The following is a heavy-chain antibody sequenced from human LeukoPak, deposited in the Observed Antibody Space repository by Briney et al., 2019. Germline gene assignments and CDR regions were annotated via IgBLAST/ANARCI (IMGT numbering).Heavy chain of an antibody. J-gene: IGHJ4*02. D-gene: IGHD3-22*01. V-gene: IGHV3-21*01. CDR3: ARDYYDSSGYYSFDY. CDR2: TSSSSSYI. CDR1: GFTFSSYS. Sequence: PGGSLRLSCAASGFTFSSYSMNWVRQAPGKGLECVSSTSSSSSYIYYADSVKGRFTISRDNAKNSLYLQMNSLRAEDTAVYYCARDYYDSSGYYSFDYWGQGTLVTVSS.